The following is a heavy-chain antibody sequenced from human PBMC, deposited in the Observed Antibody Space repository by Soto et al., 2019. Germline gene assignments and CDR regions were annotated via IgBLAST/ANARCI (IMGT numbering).Heavy chain of an antibody. CDR1: GFSLTTRGVG. D-gene: IGHD3-16*01. V-gene: IGHV2-5*02. J-gene: IGHJ5*02. Sequence: QITLKESGPTLVKPTQTLTLTCTFSGFSLTTRGVGVGWIRQPPGKALECLALIYWDDDKRYSPSLQSRLSTTNHTSKPHVVLPLTNVHPVDTATYYCAHIPNYYQYDWFAPSGQGTLVSVSS. CDR3: AHIPNYYQYDWFAP. CDR2: IYWDDDK.